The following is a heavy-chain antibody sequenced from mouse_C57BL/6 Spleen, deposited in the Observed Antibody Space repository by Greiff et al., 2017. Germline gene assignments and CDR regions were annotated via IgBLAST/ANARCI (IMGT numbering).Heavy chain of an antibody. CDR2: FYPGSGSI. V-gene: IGHV1-62-2*01. CDR1: GYTFTEYT. CDR3: ARHEGDLYYAMDD. Sequence: QVQLQQSGAELVKPGASVKLSCKASGYTFTEYTIHWVKQRSGKGLEWIGWFYPGSGSIKYDEKFKDKATCNADKSSSTVDMELSRWTAEDSAVYFCARHEGDLYYAMDDWGQGTSVTVSS. J-gene: IGHJ4*01.